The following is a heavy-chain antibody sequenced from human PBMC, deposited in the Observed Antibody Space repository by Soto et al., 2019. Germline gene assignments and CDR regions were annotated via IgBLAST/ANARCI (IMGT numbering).Heavy chain of an antibody. CDR2: IYYSGST. CDR3: ARHNYGSGRTYFDY. CDR1: GGSISSYY. D-gene: IGHD3-10*01. J-gene: IGHJ4*02. Sequence: PSETLSLTCTVSGGSISSYYWSWIRQPPGKGLEWIGYIYYSGSTNYNPSLKSRVTISVDTSKNQFSLKLNSMTAADAAVYYCARHNYGSGRTYFDYWCPGTLVTVSS. V-gene: IGHV4-59*08.